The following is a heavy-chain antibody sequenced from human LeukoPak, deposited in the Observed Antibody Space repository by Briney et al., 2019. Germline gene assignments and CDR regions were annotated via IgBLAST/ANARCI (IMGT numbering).Heavy chain of an antibody. Sequence: PSETLSLTCTVSGGSISSYYWSWIRQPPGKGLEWIGYIYYSGSTKYNPSLKSRVTISVDTSKNQFSLKLSSVTAADTAVYYCARSYYDILTGLWNWFDPWGQGTLVTVSS. CDR1: GGSISSYY. CDR3: ARSYYDILTGLWNWFDP. D-gene: IGHD3-9*01. CDR2: IYYSGST. V-gene: IGHV4-59*01. J-gene: IGHJ5*02.